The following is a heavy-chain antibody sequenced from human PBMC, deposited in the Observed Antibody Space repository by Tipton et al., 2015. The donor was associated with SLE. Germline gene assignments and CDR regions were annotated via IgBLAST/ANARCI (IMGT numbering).Heavy chain of an antibody. CDR2: IYYSGST. Sequence: TLSLTCTVSGGSISSYYWSWIRQPQGKGLEWIGYIYYSGSTNYNPSLKGRVTISVDTSKNQFSLKLSSVTAADTAVYYCARGTAEAYYDSSGLGYFDYWGKGTLATVSS. D-gene: IGHD3-22*01. V-gene: IGHV4-59*01. CDR3: ARGTAEAYYDSSGLGYFDY. CDR1: GGSISSYY. J-gene: IGHJ4*02.